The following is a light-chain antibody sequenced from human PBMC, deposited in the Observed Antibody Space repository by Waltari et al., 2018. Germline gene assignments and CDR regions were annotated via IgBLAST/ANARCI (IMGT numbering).Light chain of an antibody. J-gene: IGLJ3*02. CDR3: TSCTTSATWV. CDR1: SSDVGPYNY. Sequence: QSALTQPASVSGSPGQSITISCTGTSSDVGPYNYFSWYQHHPGKAPKLVIYGVTNRPSGVSNRFSGSKSGNTASLTISGLQAEDEADYHCTSCTTSATWVFGGGTKLTVL. CDR2: GVT. V-gene: IGLV2-14*01.